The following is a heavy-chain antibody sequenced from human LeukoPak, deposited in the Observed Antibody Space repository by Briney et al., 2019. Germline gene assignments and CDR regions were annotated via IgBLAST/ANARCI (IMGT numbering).Heavy chain of an antibody. Sequence: GGSLRLSCAASGFTFSNAYMNWVRQAPGKGLEWVGRIKPKTGGETTEYAAPVKDRFSISRDDSKSMMYLQMNSLKTEDTAVYYCITPLPYSAQGGQGTLVTVSS. V-gene: IGHV3-15*07. J-gene: IGHJ4*02. CDR2: IKPKTGGETT. D-gene: IGHD2-21*01. CDR1: GFTFSNAY. CDR3: ITPLPYSAQ.